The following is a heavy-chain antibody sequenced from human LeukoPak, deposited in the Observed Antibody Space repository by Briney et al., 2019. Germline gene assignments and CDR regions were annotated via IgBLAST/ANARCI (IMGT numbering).Heavy chain of an antibody. D-gene: IGHD3-22*01. CDR1: GGSFSGYY. J-gene: IGHJ4*02. CDR2: IHHAGST. V-gene: IGHV4-34*01. Sequence: PSETLSLTCAVYGGSFSGYYWSWVRQSPGKGLEWFGEIHHAGSTNYNPSLKSRVTISIDNSKNQFSLMLNSVTAADTAVYYCTRNGYYSLENWSQGTLVTVSS. CDR3: TRNGYYSLEN.